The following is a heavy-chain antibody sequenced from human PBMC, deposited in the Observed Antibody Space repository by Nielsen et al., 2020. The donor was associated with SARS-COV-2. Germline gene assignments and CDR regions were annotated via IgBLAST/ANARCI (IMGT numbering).Heavy chain of an antibody. V-gene: IGHV3-30-3*01. D-gene: IGHD5-18*01. CDR1: GFTFSSYE. CDR2: ISYDGSNK. CDR3: ARDPEYVDTAIGFDY. Sequence: GGSLRLSCAASGFTFSSYEMNWVRQAPGKGLEWVAVISYDGSNKYYADSVKGRFTISRDNSKNTLYLQMNSLRAEDTAVYYCARDPEYVDTAIGFDYWGQGTLVTVSS. J-gene: IGHJ4*02.